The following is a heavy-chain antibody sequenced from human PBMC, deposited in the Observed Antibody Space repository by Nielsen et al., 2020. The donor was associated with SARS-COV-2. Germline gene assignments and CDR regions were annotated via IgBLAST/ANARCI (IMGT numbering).Heavy chain of an antibody. D-gene: IGHD2-15*01. J-gene: IGHJ3*01. CDR3: ARETDCSGGSCYSGLGAFDV. Sequence: GESLKISCAASGFTFSNYLMYWVRQAPGKELEWVSYISTSGSAIYYADSVKGRFTISRDNAKNSLFLQMNNLRDEDTAVYYCARETDCSGGSCYSGLGAFDVWGQGTKVTVSS. CDR2: ISTSGSAI. CDR1: GFTFSNYL. V-gene: IGHV3-48*02.